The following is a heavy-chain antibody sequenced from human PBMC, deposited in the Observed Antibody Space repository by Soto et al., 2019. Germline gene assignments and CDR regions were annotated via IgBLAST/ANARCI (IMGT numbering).Heavy chain of an antibody. CDR1: GYTFTGYA. V-gene: IGHV1-3*05. CDR2: INAGNGNT. D-gene: IGHD3-16*02. Sequence: QGQLVQSGAEEKKPGASVKVSCKASGYTFTGYAMHWVRQAPGQRLEWMGWINAGNGNTKYSQKFQGRVTITRDTSASKAYMELSRLRSEDTAVYYCARSAVSPFGGLIGPFDYWGQGNLVTVSS. CDR3: ARSAVSPFGGLIGPFDY. J-gene: IGHJ4*02.